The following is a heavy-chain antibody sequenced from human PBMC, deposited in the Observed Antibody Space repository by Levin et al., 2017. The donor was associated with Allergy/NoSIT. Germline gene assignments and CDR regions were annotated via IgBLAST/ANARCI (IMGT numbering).Heavy chain of an antibody. J-gene: IGHJ4*02. Sequence: TSQTLSLTCVVSGASISGYYWSYIRQPAGKGLEWIGRVYSSGSTNYNPSLKSRVTMSVDTSKNQFSLKLTSVTAADTAVYYCAREGNSSGPDFEYWGQGTLVTVSS. CDR3: AREGNSSGPDFEY. CDR2: VYSSGST. CDR1: GASISGYY. V-gene: IGHV4-4*07. D-gene: IGHD3-22*01.